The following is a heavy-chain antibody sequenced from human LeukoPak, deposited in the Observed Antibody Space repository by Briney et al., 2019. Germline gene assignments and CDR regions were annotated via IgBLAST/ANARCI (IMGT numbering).Heavy chain of an antibody. Sequence: GGSLRLSCAASGFTFSSYAMSWVRQTPGRGLDWVSTISGNSGSTYYADSVKGRSTISRDNSKNMLYLQMNSLRAEDTAVYYRARGTVLRYFDYWGQGTLVTVSS. V-gene: IGHV3-23*01. D-gene: IGHD3-9*01. CDR2: ISGNSGST. J-gene: IGHJ4*02. CDR1: GFTFSSYA. CDR3: ARGTVLRYFDY.